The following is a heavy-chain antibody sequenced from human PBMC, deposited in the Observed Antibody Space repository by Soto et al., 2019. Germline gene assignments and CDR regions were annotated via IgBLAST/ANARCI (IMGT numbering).Heavy chain of an antibody. V-gene: IGHV3-15*01. J-gene: IGHJ4*02. CDR3: TSRAPPYGDYYFAY. D-gene: IGHD4-17*01. CDR1: DFTFINAW. CDR2: IKSETDGGTT. Sequence: PGGSLRLSCAASDFTFINAWMTWVRQAPGKGLEWVGRIKSETDGGTTDYAAPVKGRFTISRDDSKNTLYLQMNNLKSEDTAMYYCTSRAPPYGDYYFAYWGQGALVTVSS.